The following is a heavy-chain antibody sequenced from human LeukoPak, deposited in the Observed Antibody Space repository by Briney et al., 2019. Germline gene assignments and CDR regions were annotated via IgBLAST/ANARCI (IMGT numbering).Heavy chain of an antibody. D-gene: IGHD4-11*01. CDR1: GYSFTDFH. CDR2: INPTSGAT. J-gene: IGHJ6*03. CDR3: AREVSWTTVTTRHYFYYYMDG. Sequence: GASVKVSCKASGYSFTDFHFHWVRQAPGQGLEWVGIINPTSGATTYAQKFQGRVTMTGDMSTSTVYMELSGLGSEDTAVYYCAREVSWTTVTTRHYFYYYMDGWGEGTTVTAS. V-gene: IGHV1-46*01.